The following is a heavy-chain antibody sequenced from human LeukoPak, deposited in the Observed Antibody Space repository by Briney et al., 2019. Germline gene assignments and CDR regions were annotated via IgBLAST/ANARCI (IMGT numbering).Heavy chain of an antibody. V-gene: IGHV3-21*04. CDR1: GFTFSSYS. J-gene: IGHJ4*02. D-gene: IGHD6-6*01. CDR3: AKFDSSSFYFEY. CDR2: ISSSSSYI. Sequence: PGGSLRLSCAASGFTFSSYSMNWVRQAPGKGLEWVSSISSSSSYIYYADSVKGRFTISRDNSKNTLYLQMNSLRAEDTAVYYCAKFDSSSFYFEYWGQGTLVTASS.